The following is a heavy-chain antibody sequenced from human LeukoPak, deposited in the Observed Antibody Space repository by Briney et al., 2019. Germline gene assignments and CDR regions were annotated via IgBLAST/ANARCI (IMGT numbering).Heavy chain of an antibody. CDR1: GGSFSGYY. D-gene: IGHD3-9*01. J-gene: IGHJ5*02. V-gene: IGHV4-34*01. CDR2: INHSGST. Sequence: PSETLSLTCAVYGGSFSGYYWSWIRQPPGKGLEWIGEINHSGSTNYNPSLKSRVTISVDTSKNQFSLKLSSVTAADTAVYYCASGPNYDILTRYNWFDPWGQGTLVTVSS. CDR3: ASGPNYDILTRYNWFDP.